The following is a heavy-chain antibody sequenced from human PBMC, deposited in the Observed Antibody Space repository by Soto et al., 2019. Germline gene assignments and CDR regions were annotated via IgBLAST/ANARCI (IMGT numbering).Heavy chain of an antibody. CDR3: ATYYDILTGYPYFDY. CDR1: GFTFSSYA. CDR2: ISYDGSNK. Sequence: GGSLRLSCAAPGFTFSSYAMHWVRQAPGKGLEWVAVISYDGSNKYYADSVKGRFTISRDNSKNTLYLQMNSLRAEDTTVYYCATYYDILTGYPYFDYWGQGTLVTVSS. D-gene: IGHD3-9*01. J-gene: IGHJ4*02. V-gene: IGHV3-30-3*01.